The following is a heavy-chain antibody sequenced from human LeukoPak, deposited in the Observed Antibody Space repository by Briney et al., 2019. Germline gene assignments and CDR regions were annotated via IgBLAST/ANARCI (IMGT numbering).Heavy chain of an antibody. CDR1: GYSISSGYY. CDR2: IYHSGST. D-gene: IGHD5-18*01. Sequence: PSETLSLTCAVSGYSISSGYYWGWIRQPPGKGLEWIGSIYHSGSTYYNPSLKSRVTISVDTSKKQFSLKLTSVTAADTAVYYCARKAELYSNGQWDYWGQGTLVNVSS. CDR3: ARKAELYSNGQWDY. V-gene: IGHV4-38-2*01. J-gene: IGHJ4*02.